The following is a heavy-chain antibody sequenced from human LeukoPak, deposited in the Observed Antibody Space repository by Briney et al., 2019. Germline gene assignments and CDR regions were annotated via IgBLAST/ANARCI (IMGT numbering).Heavy chain of an antibody. V-gene: IGHV3-23*01. Sequence: PGGSLRLSCAASGFKFSSHAMSWVRQAPGKGLEWVSSISGHGGSTYYGNSVKGRFTISRDNAKNTLYLQMNSLRAEDTAVYYCARDIGVGLATSPRFDYWGQGTLVTVSS. CDR2: ISGHGGST. D-gene: IGHD2-21*01. CDR3: ARDIGVGLATSPRFDY. CDR1: GFKFSSHA. J-gene: IGHJ4*02.